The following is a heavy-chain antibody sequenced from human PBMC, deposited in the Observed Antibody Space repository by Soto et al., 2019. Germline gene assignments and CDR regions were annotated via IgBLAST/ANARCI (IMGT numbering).Heavy chain of an antibody. CDR3: ANTYCSGGSCYPFYFDY. CDR2: ISYDGSIK. J-gene: IGHJ4*02. Sequence: QVQLVESGGGVVQPEKSLRLSCAASGFTFNSYGMHWVRQAPGKGLEWVAVISYDGSIKYYADSVKGRLTISRDNSKNTLYLQMNSLRADDMAVYYCANTYCSGGSCYPFYFDYWGQGTLVTVSS. CDR1: GFTFNSYG. V-gene: IGHV3-30*18. D-gene: IGHD2-15*01.